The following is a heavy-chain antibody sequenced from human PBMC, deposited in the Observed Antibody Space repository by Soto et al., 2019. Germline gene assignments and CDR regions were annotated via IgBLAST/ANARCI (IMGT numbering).Heavy chain of an antibody. CDR1: GFTFSGYW. Sequence: XGSLRLSCTASGFTFSGYWMSWVRQAPGKGLGWVANIKEDGSGKYYVDSVKGRFSISRDNARNSLYLQMNSLRVEDTAVYYCVRVGRLGGYWGQGALVTVSS. V-gene: IGHV3-7*03. CDR2: IKEDGSGK. J-gene: IGHJ4*02. D-gene: IGHD3-16*01. CDR3: VRVGRLGGY.